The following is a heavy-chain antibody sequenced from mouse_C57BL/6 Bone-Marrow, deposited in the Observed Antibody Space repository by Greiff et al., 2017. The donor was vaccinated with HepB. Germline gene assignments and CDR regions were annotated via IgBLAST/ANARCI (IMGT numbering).Heavy chain of an antibody. CDR2: IYPSDSET. Sequence: QVQLKQPGAELVRPGSSVKLSCKASGYTFTSYWMDWVKQRPGQGLEWIGNIYPSDSETHYNQKFKDKATLTVDKSSSTAYMQLSSLTSEDSAVYYCARGDHYGSRYFDYWGQGTTLTVSS. CDR1: GYTFTSYW. CDR3: ARGDHYGSRYFDY. J-gene: IGHJ2*01. D-gene: IGHD1-1*01. V-gene: IGHV1-61*01.